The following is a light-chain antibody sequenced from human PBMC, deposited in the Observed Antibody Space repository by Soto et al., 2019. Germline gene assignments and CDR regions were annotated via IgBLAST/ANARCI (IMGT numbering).Light chain of an antibody. J-gene: IGKJ1*01. CDR2: GAS. CDR3: HQYHNWPLWT. V-gene: IGKV3-15*01. Sequence: IVMAQSPVTLSVSPGEGATLSCRVSQSIRSNLAWYHQIPGQAPRLLMYGASTRADAIPARFTGSGSGTEFTLTISILRSEDFAVYYYHQYHNWPLWTYGQGAKV. CDR1: QSIRSN.